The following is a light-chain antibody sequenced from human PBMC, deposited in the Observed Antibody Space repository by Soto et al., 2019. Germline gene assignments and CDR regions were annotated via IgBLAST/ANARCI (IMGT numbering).Light chain of an antibody. V-gene: IGKV3-11*01. CDR3: QQRSNRPIT. J-gene: IGKJ5*01. CDR2: DAS. Sequence: IVLTQSPATLYLSPGERATLSCRASQSVSSYLAWYQQKPGQAPRLLIYDASNRATGIPARFSGSGSGTDFTLTISSLEPEDFAVYYCQQRSNRPITFGQGTRLEIK. CDR1: QSVSSY.